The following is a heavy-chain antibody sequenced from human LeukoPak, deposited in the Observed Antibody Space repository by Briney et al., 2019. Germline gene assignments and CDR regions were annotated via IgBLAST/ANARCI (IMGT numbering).Heavy chain of an antibody. J-gene: IGHJ4*02. CDR1: GGSISSSSAY. D-gene: IGHD5-18*01. CDR2: IYYSKNT. Sequence: SETLSLTCTVSGGSISSSSAYWGWIRQPPGKGLEWIGSIYYSKNTYYNPSLKSRVTISADTTKNQFSLTLGPVSATDTAVYYCVSPRGFSYGYFDYWGQGTLVTVSS. CDR3: VSPRGFSYGYFDY. V-gene: IGHV4-39*01.